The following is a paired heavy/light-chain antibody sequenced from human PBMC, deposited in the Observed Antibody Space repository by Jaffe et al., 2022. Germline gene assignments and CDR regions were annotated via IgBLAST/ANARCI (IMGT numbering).Light chain of an antibody. V-gene: IGKV3-11*01. CDR1: QSVSSY. Sequence: EIVLTQSPATLSLSPGERATLSCRASQSVSSYLAWYQQKPGQAPRLLIYDASNRATGIPARFSGSGSGTDFTLTISSLEPEDFAVYYCQQRSNWPITFGQGTRLEIK. CDR3: QQRSNWPIT. J-gene: IGKJ5*01. CDR2: DAS.
Heavy chain of an antibody. CDR1: GFTFSSYS. Sequence: EVQLVESGGGLVKPGGSLRLSCAASGFTFSSYSMNWVRQAPGKGLEWVSSISSSSSYIYYADSVKGRFTISRDNAKNSLYLQMNSLRAEDTAVYYCARVVSHSIAVAVGWFDPWGQGTLVTVSS. CDR3: ARVVSHSIAVAVGWFDP. CDR2: ISSSSSYI. D-gene: IGHD6-19*01. V-gene: IGHV3-21*01. J-gene: IGHJ5*02.